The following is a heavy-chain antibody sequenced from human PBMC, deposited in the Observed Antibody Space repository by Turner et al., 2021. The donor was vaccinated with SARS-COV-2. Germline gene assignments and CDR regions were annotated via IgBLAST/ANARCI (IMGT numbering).Heavy chain of an antibody. CDR2: IDTDGSTT. J-gene: IGHJ4*02. D-gene: IGHD1-1*01. CDR1: AFTFSTYW. CDR3: GRDLSGRSDY. V-gene: IGHV3-74*01. Sequence: VQLVDSGGGVVQPGRSLRLSCAASAFTFSTYWMHWVRQAPGKGLVWVSRIDTDGSTTNYADSVKGRFTISRDNAKNTLYLQMNSLRAEDTAVYYCGRDLSGRSDYWGQGTLVTVSS.